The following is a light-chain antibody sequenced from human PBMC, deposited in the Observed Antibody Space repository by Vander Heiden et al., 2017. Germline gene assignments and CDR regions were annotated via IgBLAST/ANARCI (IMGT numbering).Light chain of an antibody. CDR1: ENIGRS. CDR3: HQSSSVPYS. J-gene: IGKJ2*01. CDR2: YAS. V-gene: IGKV6-21*01. Sequence: EIVLTQSPDFQSVAPQEKVTITCRASENIGRSLHWYQQKPGQSPKLLIKYASQSFSGVPSRFSGDGSGTDFTLTINSLEAEDAATYYCHQSSSVPYSFGQGTKLDIK.